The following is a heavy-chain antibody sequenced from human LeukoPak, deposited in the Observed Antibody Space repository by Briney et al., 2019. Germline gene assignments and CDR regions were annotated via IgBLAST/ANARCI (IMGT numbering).Heavy chain of an antibody. D-gene: IGHD6-13*01. CDR3: ARVKGNSSSWYLRY. CDR1: GYSISSGYY. CDR2: IYHSGST. J-gene: IGHJ4*02. Sequence: SETLSLTCAVSGYSISSGYYWGWIRQPPGKGLEWIGSIYHSGSTYYNPSLKSRVTISVGTSKNQFSLKLSSVTAADTAVYYCARVKGNSSSWYLRYWGQGTLVTVSS. V-gene: IGHV4-38-2*01.